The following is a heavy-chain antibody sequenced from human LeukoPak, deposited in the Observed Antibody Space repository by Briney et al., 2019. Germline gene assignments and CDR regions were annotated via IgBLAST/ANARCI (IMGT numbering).Heavy chain of an antibody. Sequence: SETLSLTCTVSGGSVSSGSYYWSWIRQPPGKGLEWIGYIYHSGSTNYNPSLKSRVTISVDTSKNLFSLRLSSVTAADTAVYYCAADWGYYGMDVWGQGTTVTVSS. CDR2: IYHSGST. V-gene: IGHV4-61*01. D-gene: IGHD7-27*01. CDR1: GGSVSSGSYY. CDR3: AADWGYYGMDV. J-gene: IGHJ6*02.